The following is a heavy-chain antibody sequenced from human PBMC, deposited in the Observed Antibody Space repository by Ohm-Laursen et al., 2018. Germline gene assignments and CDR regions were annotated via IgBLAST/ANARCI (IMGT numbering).Heavy chain of an antibody. V-gene: IGHV4-34*01. J-gene: IGHJ6*02. CDR1: GGSLSGRY. Sequence: SDTLSLTCVVYGGSLSGRYWSWIRQPPGKGLEWIGEINDSGVTNYNPLLKSRVTISADTSKNQFSLKVSSVTAADTAVYYCARGPPANGYYQKGMDVWGQGTTVTVSS. D-gene: IGHD2-2*01. CDR2: INDSGVT. CDR3: ARGPPANGYYQKGMDV.